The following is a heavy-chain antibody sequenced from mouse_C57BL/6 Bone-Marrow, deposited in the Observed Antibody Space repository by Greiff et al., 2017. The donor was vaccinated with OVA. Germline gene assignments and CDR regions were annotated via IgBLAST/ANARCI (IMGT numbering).Heavy chain of an antibody. Sequence: VQLQQPGAELVMPGASVKLSCKASGYTFTSYWMHWVKQRPGQGLEWIGEIDTSDSYTNYNQKFKGKSTLTVDKSSSTGYMQLSSMTSEDAAVYYCARTPVLDYAMDYWGQGTSVTVSS. CDR1: GYTFTSYW. J-gene: IGHJ4*01. CDR2: IDTSDSYT. CDR3: ARTPVLDYAMDY. V-gene: IGHV1-69*01.